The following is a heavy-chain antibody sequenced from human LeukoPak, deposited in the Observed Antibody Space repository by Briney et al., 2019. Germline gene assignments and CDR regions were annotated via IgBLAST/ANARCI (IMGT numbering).Heavy chain of an antibody. Sequence: GGSLRLSCAASEFSVGSNYMTWVRQAPGKGLEWVSLIYSGGSTYYADSVKGRFTISRDNSKNTLYLQMNSLRAEDTAVYYCARSAGPSSLDYWGQGTLVTVSS. CDR2: IYSGGST. J-gene: IGHJ4*02. V-gene: IGHV3-66*01. D-gene: IGHD6-13*01. CDR1: EFSVGSNY. CDR3: ARSAGPSSLDY.